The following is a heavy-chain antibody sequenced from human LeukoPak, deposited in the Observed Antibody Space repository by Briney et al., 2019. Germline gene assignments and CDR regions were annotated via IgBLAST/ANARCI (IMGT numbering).Heavy chain of an antibody. D-gene: IGHD5-18*01. CDR1: GLTFSSYD. CDR3: AKDQYTYGLGVHTFDS. Sequence: GGSLRLSCAASGLTFSSYDMHWVRQAPGKGLEWMAVIRYDVSSKYYAESVKGRFTISRDNSKNTLYLQMNSLRADDTALYYCAKDQYTYGLGVHTFDSWGQGTLVTVSS. V-gene: IGHV3-33*03. CDR2: IRYDVSSK. J-gene: IGHJ4*02.